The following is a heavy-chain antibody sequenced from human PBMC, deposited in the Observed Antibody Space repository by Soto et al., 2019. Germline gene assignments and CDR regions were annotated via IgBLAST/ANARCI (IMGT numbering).Heavy chain of an antibody. CDR3: ARDGGEYSSSPYNWFDP. CDR1: GYTFTSYA. V-gene: IGHV1-3*01. CDR2: INAGNGNT. Sequence: ASVKVSCKASGYTFTSYAMHWVRQAPRERLEWMGWINAGNGNTKYSQKFQGRVTITRDTCASTAYIELSSLRSEDTAVYYCARDGGEYSSSPYNWFDPWGQGTLVTSPQ. J-gene: IGHJ5*02. D-gene: IGHD6-13*01.